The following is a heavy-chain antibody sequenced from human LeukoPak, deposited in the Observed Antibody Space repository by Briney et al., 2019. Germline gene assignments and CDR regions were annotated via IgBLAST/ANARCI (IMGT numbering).Heavy chain of an antibody. D-gene: IGHD3-22*01. J-gene: IGHJ3*02. CDR2: INPSGGST. Sequence: ASVKVSCKASGYTFTSYYMHWVRQAPGQGLEWMGIINPSGGSTSYARKFQGRVTMTRDTSTSTVYMELSSLRSEDTAVYYCARVTMIVGDAFDIWGQGTMVTVSS. CDR1: GYTFTSYY. V-gene: IGHV1-46*01. CDR3: ARVTMIVGDAFDI.